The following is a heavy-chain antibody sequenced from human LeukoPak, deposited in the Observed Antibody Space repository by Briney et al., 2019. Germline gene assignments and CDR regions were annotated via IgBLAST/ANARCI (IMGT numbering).Heavy chain of an antibody. J-gene: IGHJ5*02. CDR2: IYVDGRTT. CDR1: GFTFSNYW. CDR3: IRDFRSADL. Sequence: GGSLRLSCVASGFTFSNYWMYWVRQPPGKGLVWVSRIYVDGRTTNYADSMKGRFTISRDNAKNTVYLEMNSLSVEDTATYYCIRDFRSADLWGQGTLVTVTS. V-gene: IGHV3-74*01.